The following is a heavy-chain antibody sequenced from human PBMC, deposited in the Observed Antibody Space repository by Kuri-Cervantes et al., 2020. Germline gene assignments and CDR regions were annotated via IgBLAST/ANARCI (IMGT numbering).Heavy chain of an antibody. Sequence: GSLRLSCAVSGYSISSGYYWGWIRQPPGKGLEWIGSIYHSGSTYYNPSLKSRVTISVDTSKNQFSLKLSSVTAADTAVYYCARGLLRYFDWLLYVGVGGFDYWGQGTLVTVSS. D-gene: IGHD3-9*01. V-gene: IGHV4-38-2*01. J-gene: IGHJ4*02. CDR1: GYSISSGYY. CDR3: ARGLLRYFDWLLYVGVGGFDY. CDR2: IYHSGST.